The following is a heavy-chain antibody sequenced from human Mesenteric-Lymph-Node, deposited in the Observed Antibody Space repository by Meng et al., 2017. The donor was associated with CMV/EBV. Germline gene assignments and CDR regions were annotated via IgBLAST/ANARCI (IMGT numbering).Heavy chain of an antibody. CDR3: ARVLTVIRGSYFFDS. Sequence: GESLKISCAASGFTYSIYAMHWVRQAPGKGLEWISIIYSDDSTFYADSVKGRFTISRDNSKKTVYLQMNSLRAEDTAVYYCARVLTVIRGSYFFDSWGQGTLVTVSS. CDR2: IYSDDST. CDR1: GFTYSIYA. D-gene: IGHD2/OR15-2a*01. V-gene: IGHV3-53*01. J-gene: IGHJ4*02.